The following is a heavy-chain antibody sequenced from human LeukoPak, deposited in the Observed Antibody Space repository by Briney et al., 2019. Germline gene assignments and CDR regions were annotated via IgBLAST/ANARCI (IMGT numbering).Heavy chain of an antibody. D-gene: IGHD4-23*01. CDR1: EGSFSDYY. Sequence: SETLSLTCGVYEGSFSDYYWSWSRQPPRKGLEWIGEINRRGTTNYNPSLKTRVTISIDTSKNQFALKLTSVTAADTAVYYCARDGGSNNYWFDSWGQGTLVTVSS. CDR3: ARDGGSNNYWFDS. V-gene: IGHV4-34*01. CDR2: INRRGTT. J-gene: IGHJ5*01.